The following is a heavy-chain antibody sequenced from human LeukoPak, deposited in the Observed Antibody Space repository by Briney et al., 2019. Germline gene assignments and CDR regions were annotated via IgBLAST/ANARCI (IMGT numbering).Heavy chain of an antibody. CDR2: IYHSGST. Sequence: SETLPLTCTVSGGSISSGGYYWSWIRQPPGKGLEWIGYIYHSGSTYYNPSLKSRVTISVDRSKNQFSLKLSSVTAADTAVYYCARENHWAFDYWGQGTLVTVSS. CDR3: ARENHWAFDY. CDR1: GGSISSGGYY. D-gene: IGHD1-14*01. J-gene: IGHJ4*02. V-gene: IGHV4-30-2*01.